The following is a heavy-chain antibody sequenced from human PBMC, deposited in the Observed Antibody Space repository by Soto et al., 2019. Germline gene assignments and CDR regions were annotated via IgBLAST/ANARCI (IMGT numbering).Heavy chain of an antibody. CDR3: ARGTLGILGAGPQVHDAIDF. J-gene: IGHJ3*01. CDR1: GGSFSGYY. D-gene: IGHD6-19*01. CDR2: INHSGST. V-gene: IGHV4-34*01. Sequence: SETLSLTCAVYGGSFSGYYWSWIRQPPGKGLEWIGEINHSGSTNYNPSLKSRVTISVDTSKNQFSLKLSSVTAADTAVYYCARGTLGILGAGPQVHDAIDFRGPGTMVTVSS.